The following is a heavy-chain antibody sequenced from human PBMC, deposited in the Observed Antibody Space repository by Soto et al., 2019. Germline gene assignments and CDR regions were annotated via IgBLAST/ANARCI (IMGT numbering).Heavy chain of an antibody. J-gene: IGHJ6*02. Sequence: QVQLVESGGGLVRPGGSLRLTCVASGFTFGSHGMHWVRQAPGKGLEWVAVISYDETNEHYVDSVKGRFTISRDNSKSILYLQMNRLRPEDTAVYKCAKDLRTTISDYGMDVWGQGTTVTVSS. V-gene: IGHV3-30*18. CDR2: ISYDETNE. CDR1: GFTFGSHG. CDR3: AKDLRTTISDYGMDV.